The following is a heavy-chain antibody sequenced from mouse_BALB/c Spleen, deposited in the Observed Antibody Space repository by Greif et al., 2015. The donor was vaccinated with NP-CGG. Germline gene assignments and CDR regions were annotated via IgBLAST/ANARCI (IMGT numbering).Heavy chain of an antibody. J-gene: IGHJ3*01. CDR3: AYRYDAWFAY. D-gene: IGHD2-14*01. CDR2: INPSTGYT. CDR1: GYTSTSYW. Sequence: VQLQQSGAEPAKPWASVKMSCKASGYTSTSYWMHWVKQRPGQGLEWIGYINPSTGYTEYNQKFKDKATLTADKSSSTADMQLSSLTSEDSAVYYCAYRYDAWFAYWGQGTLVTVSA. V-gene: IGHV1-7*01.